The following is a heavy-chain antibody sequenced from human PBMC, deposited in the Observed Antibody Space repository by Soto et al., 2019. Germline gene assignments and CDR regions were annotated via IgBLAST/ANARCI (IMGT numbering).Heavy chain of an antibody. CDR1: GFTFRSYG. D-gene: IGHD3-10*01. V-gene: IGHV3-30*03. CDR2: ISYDGSNK. CDR3: APDPWDITMVRGVIFDY. Sequence: GGSLRLSCAASGFTFRSYGMHWVRQAPGKGLEWVAVISYDGSNKYYADSVKGRFTISRDNSKNTLYLQMNSLRAEDTAVYYCAPDPWDITMVRGVIFDYWGQGTLVTVSS. J-gene: IGHJ4*02.